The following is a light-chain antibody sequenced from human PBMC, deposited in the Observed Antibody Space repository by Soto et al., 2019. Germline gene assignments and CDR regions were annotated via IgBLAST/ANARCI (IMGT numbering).Light chain of an antibody. J-gene: IGKJ1*01. CDR3: LQYQSYWT. Sequence: DIQITQTPSTLSASVGDRVSITCRASQSISRQLAWYQQKPGKAPNLLIYQASNLETGVPSRFTGSGSGTEFTLTISSLQPDDLATYYSLQYQSYWTFGQGTKVEVK. V-gene: IGKV1-5*03. CDR2: QAS. CDR1: QSISRQ.